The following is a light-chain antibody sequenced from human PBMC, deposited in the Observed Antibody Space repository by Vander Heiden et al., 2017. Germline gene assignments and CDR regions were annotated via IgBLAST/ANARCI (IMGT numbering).Light chain of an antibody. V-gene: IGKV4-1*01. J-gene: IGKJ1*01. CDR1: QSVLYSSNNKNY. CDR3: QQDDSTWGT. CDR2: WAS. Sequence: DIVMTQSPDSLAVSLGERATINCKSSQSVLYSSNNKNYLAWYQQKPGQPPKLLIYWASTRESGVPDRFSGSGSGTDFTLTISSLQAEDVAVYYCQQDDSTWGTFGQGTKVEIK.